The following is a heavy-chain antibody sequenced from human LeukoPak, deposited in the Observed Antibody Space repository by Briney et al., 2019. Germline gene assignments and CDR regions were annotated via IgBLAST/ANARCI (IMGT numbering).Heavy chain of an antibody. V-gene: IGHV4-4*02. CDR2: IYHSGST. J-gene: IGHJ4*02. CDR1: GGSISSSNW. CDR3: ARGGSGSYYGYFDY. D-gene: IGHD3-10*01. Sequence: PSETLSLTCAVSGGSISSSNWWSWVRQPPGKGLEWIGEIYHSGSTNYNPSLKSRVTISVDKSKNQFSLKLSSVTAADTAVYYCARGGSGSYYGYFDYWGQGTLVTVSS.